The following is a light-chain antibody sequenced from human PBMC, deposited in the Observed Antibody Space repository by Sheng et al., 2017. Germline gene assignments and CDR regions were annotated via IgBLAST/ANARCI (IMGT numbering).Light chain of an antibody. CDR1: QSISSY. CDR3: QQSYSTPRSVT. V-gene: IGKV1-39*01. J-gene: IGKJ4*01. Sequence: DIQMTQSPSSLSASVGDRVTITCRASQSISSYLNWYQQKPGKAPKLLIYAASSLQSGVPSRFSGSGSGTDFTLTISSLQPEDFATYYCQQSYSTPRSVTFGGGTKVEI. CDR2: AAS.